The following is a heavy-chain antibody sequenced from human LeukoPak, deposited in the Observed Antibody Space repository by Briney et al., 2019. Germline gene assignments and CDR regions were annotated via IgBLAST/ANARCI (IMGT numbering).Heavy chain of an antibody. D-gene: IGHD2-15*01. Sequence: EASVKVSCKASGYTFTSYGISWVRPAPGQGLEWMGWISAYNGNTNYAQKLQGRVTMTTDTYTSTAYMELRSLRSDDTAVYYCARADIVVVVAADYYFDYWGQGTLVTVSS. J-gene: IGHJ4*02. CDR3: ARADIVVVVAADYYFDY. CDR1: GYTFTSYG. CDR2: ISAYNGNT. V-gene: IGHV1-18*01.